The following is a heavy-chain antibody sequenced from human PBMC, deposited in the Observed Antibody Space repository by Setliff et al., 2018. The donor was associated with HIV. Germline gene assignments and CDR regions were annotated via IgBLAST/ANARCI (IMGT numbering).Heavy chain of an antibody. J-gene: IGHJ4*02. D-gene: IGHD2-15*01. CDR1: GYTLSELS. Sequence: GASVKVSCKVSGYTLSELSMHWVRQAPGKGLEWMGGFDPEDEETIYAQKFKGRVTFSADESTNTAHMDVTNLRPEDTAVYYCARGPIDDSRYFDYWGQGTLVTVSS. CDR2: FDPEDEET. V-gene: IGHV1-24*01. CDR3: ARGPIDDSRYFDY.